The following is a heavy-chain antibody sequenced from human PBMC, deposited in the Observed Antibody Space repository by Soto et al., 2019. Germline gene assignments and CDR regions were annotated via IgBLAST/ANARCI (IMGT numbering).Heavy chain of an antibody. V-gene: IGHV3-9*01. CDR2: ISWNSGSI. D-gene: IGHD3-3*01. J-gene: IGHJ4*02. Sequence: EVQLVESGGGLVQPGRSLRLSCAASGFTFDDYAMHWVRQAPGKGLEWVSGISWNSGSIGYADSVKGRFTISRDNAKNSLYLQMNSLRAEDTVLYYCAKPGLGSGFLEWLSFDYWGQGTLVTVSS. CDR1: GFTFDDYA. CDR3: AKPGLGSGFLEWLSFDY.